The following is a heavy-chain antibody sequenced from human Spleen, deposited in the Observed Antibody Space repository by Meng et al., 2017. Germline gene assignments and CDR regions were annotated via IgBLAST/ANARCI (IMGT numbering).Heavy chain of an antibody. V-gene: IGHV3-15*01. D-gene: IGHD3-9*01. CDR2: IKSNIGGGTA. CDR3: ARDRSVLRYFDWLPQTDAFDI. CDR1: GFYFSNAW. J-gene: IGHJ3*02. Sequence: GESLKISCAASGFYFSNAWMSWVRQAPGKGLEWVGRIKSNIGGGTAEYAAPVTGRFTISRDNAKNSLYLQMNSLRAEDTAVYYCARDRSVLRYFDWLPQTDAFDIWGQGTMVTVSS.